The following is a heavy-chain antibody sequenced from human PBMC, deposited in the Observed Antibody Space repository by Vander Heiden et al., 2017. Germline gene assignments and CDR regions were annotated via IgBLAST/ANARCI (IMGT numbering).Heavy chain of an antibody. CDR1: GFILSSYS. J-gene: IGHJ4*01. Sequence: EVQLLESGGGLVQPGGSLRLPWAASGFILSSYSMSGVRQARGKGLEWVSTIRSSAGSTYYADSVKGRFTLSRDDSKNTLTLQMNSLRVEDTALYYCATQNFDFWGPGTLVTVSS. CDR3: ATQNFDF. V-gene: IGHV3-23*01. CDR2: IRSSAGST.